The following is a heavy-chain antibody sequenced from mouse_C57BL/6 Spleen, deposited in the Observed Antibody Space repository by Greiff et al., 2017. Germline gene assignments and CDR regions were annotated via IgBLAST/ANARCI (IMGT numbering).Heavy chain of an antibody. CDR1: GYAFSSYW. V-gene: IGHV1-82*01. J-gene: IGHJ2*01. Sequence: QVQLQQSGPELVKPGASVKISCKASGYAFSSYWMNWVKQRPGQGLEWIGRIYPGDGDTNYNGKFKGKDTLTADKSSSTAYLQLSSLTSVGCAVSFCASVFITTVVASFDYWGQGTTLTVSS. CDR2: IYPGDGDT. D-gene: IGHD1-1*01. CDR3: ASVFITTVVASFDY.